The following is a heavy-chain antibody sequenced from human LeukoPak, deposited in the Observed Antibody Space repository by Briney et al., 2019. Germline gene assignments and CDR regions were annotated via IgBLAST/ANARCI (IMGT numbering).Heavy chain of an antibody. J-gene: IGHJ5*02. Sequence: SETLSLTCAVYGGSFSGYYWSWIRQPPGKGLEWIGEINHSGSTNYSPSLKSRVTISVDTSKNQFSLKLSSVTAADTAVYYCARGAYDFWSGYSSWWFDPWGQGTLVTVSS. D-gene: IGHD3-3*01. CDR1: GGSFSGYY. CDR2: INHSGST. CDR3: ARGAYDFWSGYSSWWFDP. V-gene: IGHV4-34*01.